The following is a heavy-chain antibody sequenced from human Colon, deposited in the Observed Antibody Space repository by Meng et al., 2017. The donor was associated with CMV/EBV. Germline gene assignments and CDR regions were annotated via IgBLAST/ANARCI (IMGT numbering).Heavy chain of an antibody. Sequence: GESLKISCAASGFTFRNYWMSWVRQAPGKGLEWVANMKNDGSEEYYVDSVKGRFTISRDNAKNSLYLQMNSLRAEDTAVYYCATSLGIAVAPDYWGQGTLVTVSS. D-gene: IGHD6-19*01. CDR1: GFTFRNYW. CDR3: ATSLGIAVAPDY. CDR2: MKNDGSEE. V-gene: IGHV3-7*01. J-gene: IGHJ4*02.